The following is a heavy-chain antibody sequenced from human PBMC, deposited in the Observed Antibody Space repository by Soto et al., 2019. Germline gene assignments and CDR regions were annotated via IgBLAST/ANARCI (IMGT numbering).Heavy chain of an antibody. CDR2: IWYDGSNK. CDR1: GFTFSSYG. J-gene: IGHJ4*02. Sequence: PGGSLRLSCAASGFTFSSYGMHWVRQAPGKGLEWVAVIWYDGSNKYYADSVEGRFTISRDNSKNTLYLQMNSLRAEDTAVYYCARSKKHYYGSGPFDYWGQGTLVTVSS. V-gene: IGHV3-33*01. D-gene: IGHD3-10*01. CDR3: ARSKKHYYGSGPFDY.